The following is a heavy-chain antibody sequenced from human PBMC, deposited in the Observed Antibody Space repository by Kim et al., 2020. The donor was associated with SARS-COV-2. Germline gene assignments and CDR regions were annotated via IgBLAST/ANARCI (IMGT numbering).Heavy chain of an antibody. CDR1: GFTFSSYG. J-gene: IGHJ4*02. CDR3: ARDGGFGELFQYYFDY. V-gene: IGHV3-33*05. Sequence: GGSLRLSCAASGFTFSSYGMHWVRQAPGKGLEWVAVISYDGSNKYYADSVKGRFTISRDNSKNTLYLQMNSLRAEDTAVYYCARDGGFGELFQYYFDYWGQGTLVTVSS. D-gene: IGHD3-10*01. CDR2: ISYDGSNK.